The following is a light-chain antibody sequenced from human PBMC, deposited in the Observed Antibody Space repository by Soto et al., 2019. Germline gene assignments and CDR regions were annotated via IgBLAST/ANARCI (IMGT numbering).Light chain of an antibody. Sequence: QSVLTQPPSASGSPGQSVTISCTGTSSDVGRYIYVSWYQQHPGKAPKIIMYEVSKRPSGVPDRFSGSKSGNTASLTVSGLQAEDEADYYCSSYGGNNNYVFGTGTKVTVL. J-gene: IGLJ1*01. CDR1: SSDVGRYIY. CDR3: SSYGGNNNYV. CDR2: EVS. V-gene: IGLV2-8*01.